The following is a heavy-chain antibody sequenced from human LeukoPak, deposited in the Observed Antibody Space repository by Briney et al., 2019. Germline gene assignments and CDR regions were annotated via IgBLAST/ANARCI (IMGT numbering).Heavy chain of an antibody. CDR3: AKGGGIFDY. V-gene: IGHV3-23*01. D-gene: IGHD3-16*01. J-gene: IGHJ4*02. CDR1: GFTFSIYA. Sequence: GGSLRLSCAASGFTFSIYAMSWVRQGPGKGLEWLSAIGGSDGSTYYADSVKGRFIISRDTSKNTLYLQINSLRAEDTAVYYWAKGGGIFDYWGQGTLVTVSS. CDR2: IGGSDGST.